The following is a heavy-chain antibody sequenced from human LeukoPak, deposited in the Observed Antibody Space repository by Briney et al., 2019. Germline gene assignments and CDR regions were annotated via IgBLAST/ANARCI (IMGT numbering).Heavy chain of an antibody. D-gene: IGHD6-13*01. V-gene: IGHV4-59*12. CDR1: GGSISSYY. J-gene: IGHJ4*02. CDR2: INYSGST. Sequence: SETLSLTCTVSGGSISSYYWSWIRQPPGKGLEWIGYINYSGSTKYNPSLKSRVTISVDTSKNQFSLKLSSVTAADTAAYYCARGIAAFDFWGQGTLVTVSS. CDR3: ARGIAAFDF.